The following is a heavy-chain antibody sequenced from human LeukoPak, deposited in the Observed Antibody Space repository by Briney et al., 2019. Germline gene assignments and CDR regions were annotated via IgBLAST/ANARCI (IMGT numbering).Heavy chain of an antibody. Sequence: GGSLRLSCAASGFTLSSYGMHWVRQAPGKGLEWVAGISHDGSNRFYGDSVKGRFTISRDNSNNTPYLEMNSLRAGDTAVFFCARDARRYCISTNCYPLDVWGKGTTVTVSS. CDR2: ISHDGSNR. CDR3: ARDARRYCISTNCYPLDV. V-gene: IGHV3-30*04. CDR1: GFTLSSYG. D-gene: IGHD2-2*01. J-gene: IGHJ6*04.